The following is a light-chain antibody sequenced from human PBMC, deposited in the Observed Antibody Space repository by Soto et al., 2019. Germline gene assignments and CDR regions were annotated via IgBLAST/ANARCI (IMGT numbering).Light chain of an antibody. CDR3: SSYSTSSTV. V-gene: IGLV2-14*03. J-gene: IGLJ1*01. CDR1: XSDVGGYNY. CDR2: DVS. Sequence: QSALTQPAAVSGSPGQSITISCTXXXSDVGGYNYVSWYQQHPGKAPQLIIYDVSDRPSGVSNRFSGSKSGNTASLTISGLQAEDEADYYCSSYSTSSTVFGTGTKVTVL.